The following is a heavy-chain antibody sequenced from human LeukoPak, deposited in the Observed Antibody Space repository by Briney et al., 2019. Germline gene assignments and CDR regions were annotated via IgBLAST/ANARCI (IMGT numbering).Heavy chain of an antibody. CDR3: ARAVEYYYDSSGYFDY. CDR2: IYSGGST. CDR1: GFRFSSYG. V-gene: IGHV3-53*01. Sequence: GGSLRLSCAASGFRFSSYGVSWVRQAPGKGLEWVSVIYSGGSTYYADSVKGRFTISRDNSKNTLYLQMNSLRAEDTAVYYCARAVEYYYDSSGYFDYWGQGTLVTVSS. J-gene: IGHJ4*02. D-gene: IGHD3-22*01.